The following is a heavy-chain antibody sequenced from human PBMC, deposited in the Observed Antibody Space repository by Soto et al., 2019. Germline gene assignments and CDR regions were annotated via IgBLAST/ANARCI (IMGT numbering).Heavy chain of an antibody. CDR2: IFSSGST. V-gene: IGHV4-4*07. Sequence: VPMSLSCPVSGGSIVEFYWSWVRQPAGKGLEWVGRIFSSGSTSFNPSLESRVAMSVDTSKNHFSLNLSSVTAADMAVYYCAREGSYSAYNFAHGIQLWSFDFWGQGDRVTVSS. D-gene: IGHD5-12*01. CDR1: GGSIVEFY. CDR3: AREGSYSAYNFAHGIQLWSFDF. J-gene: IGHJ4*02.